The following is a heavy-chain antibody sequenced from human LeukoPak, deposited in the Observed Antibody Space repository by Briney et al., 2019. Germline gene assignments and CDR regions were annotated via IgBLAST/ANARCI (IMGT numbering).Heavy chain of an antibody. CDR2: INSDGRST. J-gene: IGHJ4*02. CDR1: GFTFNTYW. CDR3: ARDQGGATRIDY. D-gene: IGHD1-26*01. V-gene: IGHV3-74*01. Sequence: GCSLRLSCVASGFTFNTYWMHWVRQAPGKGLVWVARINSDGRSTSYADSVKGRFTISRDNARKTLYLQMNSLRGEETAVYYCARDQGGATRIDYWGQGTPVTVSS.